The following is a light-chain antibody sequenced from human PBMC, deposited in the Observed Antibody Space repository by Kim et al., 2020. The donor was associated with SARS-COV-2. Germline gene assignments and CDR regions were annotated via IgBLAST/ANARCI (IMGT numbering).Light chain of an antibody. CDR2: DAS. Sequence: DIQMTQYPSTLSASVGDTVNITCRASQYLATWVAWYQQKPGMAPKVLMYDASKLKSGVPSRFSGSGSGTEFTLTITSLQPDDFATYYCQQYKSDPYTFGQGTKLDI. CDR1: QYLATW. CDR3: QQYKSDPYT. V-gene: IGKV1-5*01. J-gene: IGKJ2*01.